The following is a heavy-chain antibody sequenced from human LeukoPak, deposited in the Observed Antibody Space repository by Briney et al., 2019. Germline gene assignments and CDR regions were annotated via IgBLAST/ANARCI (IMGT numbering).Heavy chain of an antibody. V-gene: IGHV4-59*01. J-gene: IGHJ6*02. CDR3: ARDSIVVRGVRYYYYGMDV. Sequence: PSETLSLTCTVSGGSISSYYWSWLRQPPGKGLEWIGYIYYSGSTNYNPSLKSRVTISVDTSKNQFSLKLSSVTAADTAVYYCARDSIVVRGVRYYYYGMDVWGQGTTVTVSS. CDR1: GGSISSYY. CDR2: IYYSGST. D-gene: IGHD3-10*01.